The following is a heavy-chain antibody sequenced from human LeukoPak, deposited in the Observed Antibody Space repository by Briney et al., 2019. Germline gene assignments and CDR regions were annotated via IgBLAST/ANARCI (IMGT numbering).Heavy chain of an antibody. Sequence: GGSLRLSCTASGFTFDNYWMTWVRQPPGKGLEWVANIKQDGGERYYVDSVRGRFTISRDNSKNSLYLQMNSLRAENTAVYYCVRDGRPLDYWGQGTLVIVS. D-gene: IGHD3/OR15-3a*01. J-gene: IGHJ4*02. V-gene: IGHV3-7*01. CDR2: IKQDGGER. CDR3: VRDGRPLDY. CDR1: GFTFDNYW.